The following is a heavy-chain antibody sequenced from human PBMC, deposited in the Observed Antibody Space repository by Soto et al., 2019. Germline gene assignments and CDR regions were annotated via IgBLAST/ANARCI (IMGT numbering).Heavy chain of an antibody. D-gene: IGHD2-21*02. CDR1: GGSVTSGNYY. CDR3: ARGPVVTPFVDY. Sequence: SETLSLTCTVSGGSVTSGNYYWSWIRQPPGKGLEWIGHIYYSGSTNYNPSLKSRVTISVDASKNQFSLKLSSVTAADTAIYYCARGPVVTPFVDYWGQGTLVTVS. V-gene: IGHV4-61*01. CDR2: IYYSGST. J-gene: IGHJ4*02.